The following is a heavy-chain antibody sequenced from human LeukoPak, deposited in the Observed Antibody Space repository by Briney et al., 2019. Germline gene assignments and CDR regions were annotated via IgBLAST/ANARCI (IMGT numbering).Heavy chain of an antibody. Sequence: SETLSLTCTVSGGSISSYYWSWIRQPAGKGLEWIGRIYTSGSTNYNPSLKSRVTMSVDTSKNQFSLKLSSVTAADTAVYYCARVRRLTTVVTWASDAFDIWGQGTMVTASS. D-gene: IGHD4-23*01. CDR2: IYTSGST. CDR1: GGSISSYY. J-gene: IGHJ3*02. V-gene: IGHV4-4*07. CDR3: ARVRRLTTVVTWASDAFDI.